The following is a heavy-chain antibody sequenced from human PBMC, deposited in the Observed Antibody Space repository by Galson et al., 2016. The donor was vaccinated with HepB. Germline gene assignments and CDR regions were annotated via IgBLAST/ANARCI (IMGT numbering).Heavy chain of an antibody. D-gene: IGHD2-21*02. CDR2: IHHSGNT. J-gene: IGHJ4*02. CDR1: GGSISSNNW. Sequence: TLSLTCVVSGGSISSNNWWSWVRQPPGKGLEWIGEIHHSGNTNYSPSLQSRVTVSVDTSKNQFSLELRSMTAADTAIYYCARGVTGTPYFDFWGQGALVTVSS. CDR3: ARGVTGTPYFDF. V-gene: IGHV4-4*02.